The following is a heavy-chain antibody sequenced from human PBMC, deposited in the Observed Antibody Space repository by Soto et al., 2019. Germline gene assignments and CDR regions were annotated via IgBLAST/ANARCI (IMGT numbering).Heavy chain of an antibody. Sequence: QVQLVQSGAEVKKPGASVKVSCKASGYTFTSYDINWVRQATGQGLEWMGWMNPNSGKTGYAQKFQGRVTMTRNTSISTAYMELSSLRSEDTAVYYCARVRYCSSTSCPAGDYWGQGTLVTVSS. CDR1: GYTFTSYD. J-gene: IGHJ4*02. CDR3: ARVRYCSSTSCPAGDY. D-gene: IGHD2-2*01. V-gene: IGHV1-8*01. CDR2: MNPNSGKT.